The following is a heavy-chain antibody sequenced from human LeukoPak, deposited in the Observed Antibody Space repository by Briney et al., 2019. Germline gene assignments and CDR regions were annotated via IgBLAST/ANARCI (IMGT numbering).Heavy chain of an antibody. CDR1: GFTFSSYS. CDR3: AREPITIFGVPPLDY. Sequence: GGSLRLSCAASGFTFSSYSMNWVRQAPGKGLEWVSYISSSSSTICYADSVKGRFTISRDNAKNSLYLQMNSLRAEDTAVYYCAREPITIFGVPPLDYWGQGTLVTVSS. CDR2: ISSSSSTI. D-gene: IGHD3-3*01. V-gene: IGHV3-48*01. J-gene: IGHJ4*02.